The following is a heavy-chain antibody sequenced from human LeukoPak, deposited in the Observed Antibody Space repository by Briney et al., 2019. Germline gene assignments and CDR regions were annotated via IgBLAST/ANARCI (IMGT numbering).Heavy chain of an antibody. D-gene: IGHD1-1*01. V-gene: IGHV1-2*02. CDR3: ASFSPTTVTFDY. CDR1: GYTFTGYY. J-gene: IGHJ4*02. Sequence: ASVKVSCKASGYTFTGYYMHWVRQAPGQGLEWMGWINPNSGGTNYAQKFQGRVTMTRDTSISTAYMELRSLRSDDTAVYHCASFSPTTVTFDYWGQGTLVTVSS. CDR2: INPNSGGT.